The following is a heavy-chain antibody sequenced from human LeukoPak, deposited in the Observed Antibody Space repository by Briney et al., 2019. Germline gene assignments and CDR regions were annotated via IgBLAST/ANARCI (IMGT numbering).Heavy chain of an antibody. Sequence: PGGSLRLSCAASGLSFSTYWMTWVRQAPGKGLEWVANIKEDGSVNFYVDSRKGRFTISRDNGKNSLYLRMNSLRAEDTGVYYCAGGGDDYGYWGPGTLVTVSS. J-gene: IGHJ4*02. CDR1: GLSFSTYW. CDR2: IKEDGSVN. D-gene: IGHD4-17*01. V-gene: IGHV3-7*04. CDR3: AGGGDDYGY.